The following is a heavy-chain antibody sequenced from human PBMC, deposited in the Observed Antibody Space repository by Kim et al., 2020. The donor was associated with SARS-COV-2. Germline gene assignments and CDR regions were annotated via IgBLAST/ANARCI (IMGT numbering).Heavy chain of an antibody. Sequence: RTSDNPALKSRVTKPVDTSTTQFSLRLSSVTAADTAVYYCARRRINWFDPWGQGTLVTVSS. CDR2: RT. CDR3: ARRRINWFDP. V-gene: IGHV4-39*01. J-gene: IGHJ5*02.